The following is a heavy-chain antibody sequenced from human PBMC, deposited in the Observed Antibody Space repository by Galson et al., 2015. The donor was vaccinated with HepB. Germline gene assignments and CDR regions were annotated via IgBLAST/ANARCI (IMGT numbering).Heavy chain of an antibody. CDR2: INSDGSST. CDR1: GFTFSSYW. V-gene: IGHV3-74*01. Sequence: SLRLSCAASGFTFSSYWMHWVRQAPGRGLVWVSRINSDGSSTSYADSVKGRFTISRDNAKNTLYLQMNSLRAEDTAVYYCARVYAMASYWYFDLWGRGTLVTVSS. D-gene: IGHD2-8*01. CDR3: ARVYAMASYWYFDL. J-gene: IGHJ2*01.